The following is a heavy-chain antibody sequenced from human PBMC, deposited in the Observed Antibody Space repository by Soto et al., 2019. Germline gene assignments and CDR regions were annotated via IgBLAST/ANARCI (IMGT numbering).Heavy chain of an antibody. D-gene: IGHD5-12*01. CDR1: GLRFDDYA. CDR3: VKDESPHIVIVATSGCFDS. Sequence: EVQLVESGGGLVQPGRSLRLSCVASGLRFDDYAMHWVRQAPGKGLEWVSGISWNSGTTHSGDSVKGRFTVSRDNAKNSLYLQMNSLRAEDTALYYCVKDESPHIVIVATSGCFDSWGQGTLVTVSS. V-gene: IGHV3-9*01. J-gene: IGHJ4*02. CDR2: ISWNSGTT.